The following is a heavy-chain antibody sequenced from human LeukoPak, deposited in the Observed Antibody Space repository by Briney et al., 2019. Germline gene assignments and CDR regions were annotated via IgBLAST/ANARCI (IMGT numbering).Heavy chain of an antibody. Sequence: GGSLRLSCAASGFTFSNYAMSWVRQAPGKGLEWVSAISGSGGTTYHADSVKGRFTISRDNSKNTLYLQVNSLRAEDTAVYYCAKLATERYFDYWGQGTLVTVSS. CDR1: GFTFSNYA. CDR3: AKLATERYFDY. D-gene: IGHD2-15*01. CDR2: ISGSGGTT. J-gene: IGHJ4*02. V-gene: IGHV3-23*01.